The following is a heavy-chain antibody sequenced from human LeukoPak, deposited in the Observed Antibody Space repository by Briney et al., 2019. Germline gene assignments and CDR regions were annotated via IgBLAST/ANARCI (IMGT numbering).Heavy chain of an antibody. CDR1: GGSISSYY. J-gene: IGHJ4*02. V-gene: IGHV4-4*07. CDR3: ARYGDPNYYFDH. Sequence: SETLSLTCSVSGGSISSYYWSWIRQTAGKGLEWIGRVYTSGDDKYNPTLESRVSMSLATSKNQFFLKLTSGTAADTAVYYCARYGDPNYYFDHWGQGTLVTVSS. CDR2: VYTSGDD. D-gene: IGHD2-21*02.